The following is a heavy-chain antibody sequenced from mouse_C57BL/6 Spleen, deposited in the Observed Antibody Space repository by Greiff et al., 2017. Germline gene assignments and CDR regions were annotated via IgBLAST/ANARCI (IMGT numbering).Heavy chain of an antibody. J-gene: IGHJ3*01. Sequence: EVQLQQSGPELVKPGASVKISCKASGYSFTDYNMNWVKQSNGKSLEWIGVINPNYGTTSNNQKFKGKATLTVDKSSSTAYMQLNSLTSSDSAVYYSARVEILCAWFAYWGQGTLVTVSS. CDR1: GYSFTDYN. D-gene: IGHD1-1*02. CDR2: INPNYGTT. V-gene: IGHV1-39*01. CDR3: ARVEILCAWFAY.